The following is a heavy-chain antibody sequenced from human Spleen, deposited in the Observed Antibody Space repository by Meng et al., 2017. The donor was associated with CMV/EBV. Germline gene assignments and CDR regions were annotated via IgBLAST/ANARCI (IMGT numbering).Heavy chain of an antibody. CDR3: ARLPTGWPNWFDP. V-gene: IGHV3-53*01. Sequence: CAASGFSVSTSYMNWVRQPPGRGLEWVSIIYSAGTTYSADSVKGRFIISRDNSKNTLFLQMNSLRPEDTAVYYCARLPTGWPNWFDPWGQGTLVTVSS. CDR1: GFSVSTSY. CDR2: IYSAGTT. J-gene: IGHJ5*02. D-gene: IGHD1-14*01.